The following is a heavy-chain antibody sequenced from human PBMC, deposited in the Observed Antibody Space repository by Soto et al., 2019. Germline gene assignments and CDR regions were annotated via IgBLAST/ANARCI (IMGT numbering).Heavy chain of an antibody. CDR2: INPNSGGT. J-gene: IGHJ4*02. Sequence: SSVKVSCKASGYIFTGYYMHWVRQAPGQGLEWMGWINPNSGGTNYAQRFQGRVTMTRDTSISTAYMELSRLRSDDTAVYYCARPLYSSSGYWGQGTLVTVSS. D-gene: IGHD6-19*01. CDR1: GYIFTGYY. CDR3: ARPLYSSSGY. V-gene: IGHV1-2*02.